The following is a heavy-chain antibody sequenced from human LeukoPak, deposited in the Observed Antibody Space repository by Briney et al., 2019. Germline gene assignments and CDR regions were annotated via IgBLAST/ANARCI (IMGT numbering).Heavy chain of an antibody. J-gene: IGHJ4*02. CDR1: GFTFSTYV. V-gene: IGHV3-23*01. Sequence: GGSLRLPCAASGFTFSTYVMNWFRQAPGKGLEWVSTISVGAEYIFYADSVKGRFTISRDDSNNALYLQMHSLRAEDTALYYCASGPPFLKYFEYWGQGTLVTVSS. CDR2: ISVGAEYI. D-gene: IGHD3-3*01. CDR3: ASGPPFLKYFEY.